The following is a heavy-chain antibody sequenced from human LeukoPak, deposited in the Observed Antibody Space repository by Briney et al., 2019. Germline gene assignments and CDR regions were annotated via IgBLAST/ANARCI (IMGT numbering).Heavy chain of an antibody. V-gene: IGHV3-48*01. CDR3: ARGSSLPATHFDY. Sequence: PGGSLRLSCAASGFTFSSYKMNWVRQAPGKGLEWVSYISSSSSTIYYADSVKGRFTISRDNSKNTLYLQMNSLRAEDTAVYYCARGSSLPATHFDYWGQGTLVTVSS. D-gene: IGHD2-15*01. CDR2: ISSSSSTI. J-gene: IGHJ4*02. CDR1: GFTFSSYK.